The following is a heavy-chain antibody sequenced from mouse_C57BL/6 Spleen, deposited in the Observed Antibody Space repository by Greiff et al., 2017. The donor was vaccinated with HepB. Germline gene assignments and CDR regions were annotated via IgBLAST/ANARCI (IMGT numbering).Heavy chain of an antibody. CDR3: ARKDYSNFFDY. V-gene: IGHV1-50*01. D-gene: IGHD2-5*01. CDR1: GYTFTSYW. Sequence: VQLQQPGAELVKPGASVKLSCKASGYTFTSYWMQWVKQRPGQGLEWIGEIDPSDSYTNYNQKFKGKATLTVDTSSSTAYMQLSSLTSEDSAVYYCARKDYSNFFDYWGKGTTLTVSS. CDR2: IDPSDSYT. J-gene: IGHJ2*01.